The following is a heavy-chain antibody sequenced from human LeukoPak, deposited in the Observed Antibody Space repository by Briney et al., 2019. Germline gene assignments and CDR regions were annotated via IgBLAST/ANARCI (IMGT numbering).Heavy chain of an antibody. CDR2: FDPEDGET. CDR3: ATDYSSSWYRDFDY. J-gene: IGHJ4*02. D-gene: IGHD6-13*01. V-gene: IGHV1-24*01. CDR1: GYTLTELS. Sequence: ASVKVSCKVSGYTLTELSMHWVRQAPGKGLGWMGGFDPEDGETIYAQKFQGRVTMTEDTSTDTAYMELSSLRSEDTAVYYCATDYSSSWYRDFDYWGQGTLVTVSS.